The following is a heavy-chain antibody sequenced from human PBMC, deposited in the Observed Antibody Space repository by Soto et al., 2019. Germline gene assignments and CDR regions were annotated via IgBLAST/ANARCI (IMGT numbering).Heavy chain of an antibody. D-gene: IGHD3-22*01. V-gene: IGHV3-23*01. CDR3: AGKFESSSYHNGYFVL. CDR2: ITGSGVST. J-gene: IGHJ2*01. Sequence: EVQLLDSGGGLVQPGGYLRLSCAASGITFSSYAMSLVRQDPGKGLEWVSAITGSGVSTYYADSVKGPFTIYTDNSKSTQYMQMTSIRAEDNGVYYCAGKFESSSYHNGYFVLWGGGTLVTGSS. CDR1: GITFSSYA.